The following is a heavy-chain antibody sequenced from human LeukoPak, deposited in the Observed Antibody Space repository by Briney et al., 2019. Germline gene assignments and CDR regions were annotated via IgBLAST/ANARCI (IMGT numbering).Heavy chain of an antibody. Sequence: ASVKVSCKVSGYTLTELSMHWVRQAPGKGLEWMGGFDPEDGETIYAQKFQGRVTMTEDTSTDTAYMELSSLRSEDTAVYYCATSRIGYGAFDIWGQGTMVTVSS. J-gene: IGHJ3*02. CDR2: FDPEDGET. CDR1: GYTLTELS. CDR3: ATSRIGYGAFDI. D-gene: IGHD3-16*01. V-gene: IGHV1-24*01.